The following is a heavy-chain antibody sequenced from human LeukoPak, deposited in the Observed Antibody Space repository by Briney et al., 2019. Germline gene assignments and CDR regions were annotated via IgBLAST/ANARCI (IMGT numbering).Heavy chain of an antibody. CDR2: ISGSGGST. J-gene: IGHJ3*02. D-gene: IGHD6-19*01. CDR1: GFTFSSYW. CDR3: ASIAVAGELLDAFDI. V-gene: IGHV3-23*01. Sequence: GGSLRLSCAASGFTFSSYWMSWVRQAPGKGLEWVSAISGSGGSTYYADSVKGRSTISRDNSKNTLYLQMNSLRAEDTAVYYCASIAVAGELLDAFDIWGQGTMVTVSS.